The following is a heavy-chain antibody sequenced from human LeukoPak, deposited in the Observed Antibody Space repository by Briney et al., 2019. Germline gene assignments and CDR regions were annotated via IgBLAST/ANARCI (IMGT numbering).Heavy chain of an antibody. CDR1: GFTFRTYS. V-gene: IGHV3-74*01. CDR3: ARERYDFWSGYYTN. J-gene: IGHJ4*02. D-gene: IGHD3-3*01. Sequence: GGSLKLSCAASGFTFRTYSMSWVRQAPGKGLEWVSRINTDGSSTTYADSVKGRFTISRDNAKNTLYLQMNSLRAEDTAVYYCARERYDFWSGYYTNWGQGTLVTVSS. CDR2: INTDGSST.